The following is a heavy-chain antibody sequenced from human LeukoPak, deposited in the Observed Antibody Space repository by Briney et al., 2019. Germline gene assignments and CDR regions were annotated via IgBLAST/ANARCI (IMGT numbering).Heavy chain of an antibody. V-gene: IGHV5-51*01. CDR1: GYSSTSYW. J-gene: IGHJ4*02. CDR3: ARHAPLVRGVIYYFDH. D-gene: IGHD3-10*01. CDR2: IYPGDSDT. Sequence: PGESLRLSCKGSGYSSTSYWIGSVRQMPGKGLEWMGRIYPGDSDTRYSPSFQGQVTISADKSISTAYLQWSSLKASDTAMYYCARHAPLVRGVIYYFDHWGQGTLVTVSS.